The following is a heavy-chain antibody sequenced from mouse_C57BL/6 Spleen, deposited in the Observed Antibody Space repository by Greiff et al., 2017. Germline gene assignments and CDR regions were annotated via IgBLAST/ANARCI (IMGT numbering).Heavy chain of an antibody. CDR2: IDPSDSYT. Sequence: VQLQQPGAELVKPGASVKLSCKASGYTFTSYWMQWVKQRHGQGLEWIGEIDPSDSYTNYNQKFKGKAKLTVDTSSSTAYMQLSSLTSEDSAVYYCATYSSWFAYWGQGTLVTVSA. D-gene: IGHD1-1*01. CDR1: GYTFTSYW. CDR3: ATYSSWFAY. V-gene: IGHV1-50*01. J-gene: IGHJ3*01.